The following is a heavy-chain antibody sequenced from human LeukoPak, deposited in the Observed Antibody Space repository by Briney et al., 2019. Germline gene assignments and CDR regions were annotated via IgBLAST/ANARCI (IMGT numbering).Heavy chain of an antibody. CDR2: ISGSGGSK. CDR3: AKESSVAGAGLLDY. Sequence: GGSLRLSCAASGFTFSSYAMSWVRQAPEKGLEWVSYISGSGGSKWFADSVKGRFTISRDNSENTLYLQMNRLRAEDTALYYCAKESSVAGAGLLDYWGQGTLVTGSS. V-gene: IGHV3-23*01. J-gene: IGHJ4*02. CDR1: GFTFSSYA. D-gene: IGHD6-19*01.